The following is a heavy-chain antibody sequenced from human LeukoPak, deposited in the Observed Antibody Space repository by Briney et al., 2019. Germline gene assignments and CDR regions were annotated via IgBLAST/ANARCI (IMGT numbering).Heavy chain of an antibody. CDR2: TKSDGST. CDR1: GFTFSSYW. V-gene: IGHV3-74*01. J-gene: IGHJ1*01. D-gene: IGHD3-22*01. CDR3: ARAPSEIGGYYPEYFRH. Sequence: PGGSLRLSCAASGFTFSSYWMHWLRQAPGKGLVWVSRTKSDGSTNYADSVKGRFTISRDNAKNTVSLQMNSLRAEDTGVYYCARAPSEIGGYYPEYFRHWGQGTLVTVSS.